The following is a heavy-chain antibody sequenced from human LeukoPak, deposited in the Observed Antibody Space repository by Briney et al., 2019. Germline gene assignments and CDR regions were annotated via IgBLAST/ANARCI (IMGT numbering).Heavy chain of an antibody. D-gene: IGHD4-17*01. CDR3: AKVGSSYGDYGGIDY. CDR2: ISGSGGST. CDR1: GFTFSSHA. Sequence: GGSLRLSCAASGFTFSSHAMSWVRQAPRKGLEWVSIISGSGGSTYYADSVKGRFTISRDNSKNTLYLQMNSLRAEDTAVYYCAKVGSSYGDYGGIDYWGRGTLVTVSS. V-gene: IGHV3-23*01. J-gene: IGHJ4*02.